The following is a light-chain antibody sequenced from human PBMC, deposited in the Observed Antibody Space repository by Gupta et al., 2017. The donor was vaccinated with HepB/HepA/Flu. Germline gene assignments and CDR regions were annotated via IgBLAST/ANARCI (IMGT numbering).Light chain of an antibody. V-gene: IGLV3-19*01. Sequence: SSELTQDPAVSVALGQTVRITCQGDSLRIYYAAWYQQKPGQAPLLVIYGENNRPSGIPDRFSGSSSGNTASLTITGAQAEDEADYYCNSRDSSGNHPVVFGGGTKLTVL. CDR1: SLRIYY. CDR2: GEN. CDR3: NSRDSSGNHPVV. J-gene: IGLJ2*01.